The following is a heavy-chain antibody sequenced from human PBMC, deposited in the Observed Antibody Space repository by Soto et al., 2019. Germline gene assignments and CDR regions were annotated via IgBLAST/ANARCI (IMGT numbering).Heavy chain of an antibody. Sequence: AGGSLRLSCAASGFTFSSYGMHWVHQAPGKXLEWVAVISYDGSNKYYADSVKGRFTISRDNSKNTLYLQMNSLRAEDTAVYYCAKRRRRCSTTSCRGGFDYWGQGTLVTVSS. CDR3: AKRRRRCSTTSCRGGFDY. J-gene: IGHJ4*02. D-gene: IGHD2-2*01. CDR2: ISYDGSNK. V-gene: IGHV3-30*18. CDR1: GFTFSSYG.